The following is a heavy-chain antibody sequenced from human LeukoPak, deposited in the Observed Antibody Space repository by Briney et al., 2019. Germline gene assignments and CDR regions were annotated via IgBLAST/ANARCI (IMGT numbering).Heavy chain of an antibody. CDR1: GGSISSSSYY. V-gene: IGHV4-39*01. J-gene: IGHJ4*02. CDR3: ASDRLRFFDWCY. CDR2: IYYSGST. Sequence: SETLSLTCTVSGGSISSSSYYWGWIRQPPGKGLEWIGSIYYSGSTYYNPSLKSRVTISVDTSKSQFSLKLSSVTAADTAVYYCASDRLRFFDWCYWGQGTLVTVSS. D-gene: IGHD3-9*01.